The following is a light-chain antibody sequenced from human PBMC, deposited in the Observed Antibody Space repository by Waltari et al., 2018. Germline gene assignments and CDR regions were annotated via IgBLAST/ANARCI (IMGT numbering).Light chain of an antibody. Sequence: QSVLTQPPSVSEAPSQRVTISGAGSTSNIGNNPVNWYQSLPGEAPKLLVFYDNLLPAGVSDRFSGCRSATSASLVISRLQSEDGAECLCAVGDDSLNGRVFGGGTKVTVL. CDR1: TSNIGNNP. CDR2: YDN. V-gene: IGLV1-36*01. J-gene: IGLJ3*02. CDR3: AVGDDSLNGRV.